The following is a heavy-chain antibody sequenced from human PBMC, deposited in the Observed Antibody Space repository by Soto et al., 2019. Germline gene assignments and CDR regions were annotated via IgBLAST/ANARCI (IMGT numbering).Heavy chain of an antibody. CDR2: ISYDGSNK. CDR1: GFTFSSYG. V-gene: IGHV3-30*18. Sequence: PGGSLRLSCAASGFTFSSYGMHWVRQAPGKGLEWVAVISYDGSNKYYADSVKGRFTISRDNSKNTLYLQMNSLRAEDTAVYYCANLFVDIVATGFWMGLLPSGGMDVWGQGTTVTVSS. CDR3: ANLFVDIVATGFWMGLLPSGGMDV. J-gene: IGHJ6*02. D-gene: IGHD5-12*01.